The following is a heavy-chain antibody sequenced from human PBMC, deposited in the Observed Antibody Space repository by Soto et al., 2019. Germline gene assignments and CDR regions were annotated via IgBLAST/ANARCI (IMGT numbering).Heavy chain of an antibody. CDR3: AKFGRSSTKHFIMDV. D-gene: IGHD3-3*02. CDR2: ISGSGGST. CDR1: GFTFSSYA. V-gene: IGHV3-23*01. Sequence: GGSLRLSCAASGFTFSSYAMSWVRQAPGKGLEWVSAISGSGGSTYYADSVKGRFTISRDDSKNTLYLQMNSLRAEDTAVYYCAKFGRSSTKHFIMDVWGQGTTVTVSS. J-gene: IGHJ6*02.